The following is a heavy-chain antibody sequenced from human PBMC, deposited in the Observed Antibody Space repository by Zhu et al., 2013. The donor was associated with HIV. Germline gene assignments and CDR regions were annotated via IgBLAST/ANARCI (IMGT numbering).Heavy chain of an antibody. CDR3: ASKTQYYDSGVSI. J-gene: IGHJ3*02. V-gene: IGHV1-69*18. Sequence: QVQLVQSETEVKTPGSSVKVSCKASGVSFRSRGFCWVRQARGQGLEWMGTFVPMFGTANYAQKFQPRVTFTADESRTTAYMELTGLTPDDTAVYYCASKTQYYDSGVSIWGQGTVVTVSS. CDR2: FVPMFGTA. D-gene: IGHD3-10*01. CDR1: GVSFRSRG.